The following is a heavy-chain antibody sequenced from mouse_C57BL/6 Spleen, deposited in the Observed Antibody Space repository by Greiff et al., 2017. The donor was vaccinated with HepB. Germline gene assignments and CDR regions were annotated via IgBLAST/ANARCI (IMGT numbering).Heavy chain of an antibody. CDR2: ISYDGSN. J-gene: IGHJ4*01. CDR3: ARDEGLYGTRAMDY. CDR1: GYSITSGYY. D-gene: IGHD1-2*01. Sequence: DVKLQESGPGLVKPSQSLSLTCSVTGYSITSGYYWNWIRQSPGNKLEWMGYISYDGSNNYNPSLKNRISITRDTSKNQFFLKLNSVTTEDTATYFCARDEGLYGTRAMDYWGQGTSVTVSS. V-gene: IGHV3-6*01.